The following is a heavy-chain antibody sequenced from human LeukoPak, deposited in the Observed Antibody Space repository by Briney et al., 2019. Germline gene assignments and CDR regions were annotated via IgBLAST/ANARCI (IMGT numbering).Heavy chain of an antibody. CDR2: ISGSGGST. V-gene: IGHV3-23*01. J-gene: IGHJ3*02. D-gene: IGHD3-10*01. CDR3: AKSYYHATDGFDI. CDR1: GFTFSSYA. Sequence: GGSLRLSCAASGFTFSSYAMSWVRQAPGKGLEWVSAISGSGGSTYYADSVKGRFTISRDNSKNTLYLQMNSLRAGDTAVYYCAKSYYHATDGFDIWGQGTMVTVSS.